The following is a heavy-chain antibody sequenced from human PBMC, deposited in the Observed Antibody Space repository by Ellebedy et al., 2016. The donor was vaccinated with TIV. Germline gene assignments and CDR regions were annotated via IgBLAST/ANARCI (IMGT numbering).Heavy chain of an antibody. Sequence: ASVKVSCXASGYTFSNYGINWVRQPPGQGLEWMGCISAHNGNTNYAQKVQGRLTMTTDTSTSTAYMELRSLRSDDTAVYFCASSLEAWYGDWGQGTLVTVSS. CDR2: ISAHNGNT. D-gene: IGHD2-15*01. CDR3: ASSLEAWYGD. V-gene: IGHV1-18*01. J-gene: IGHJ4*02. CDR1: GYTFSNYG.